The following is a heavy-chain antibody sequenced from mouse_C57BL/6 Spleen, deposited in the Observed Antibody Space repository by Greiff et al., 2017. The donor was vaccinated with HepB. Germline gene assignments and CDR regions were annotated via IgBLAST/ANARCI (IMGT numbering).Heavy chain of an antibody. V-gene: IGHV5-4*01. CDR2: ISDGGSYT. D-gene: IGHD1-1*01. CDR1: GFTFSSYA. Sequence: EVQRVESGGGLVKPGGSLKLSCAASGFTFSSYAMSWVRQTPEKRLEWVATISDGGSYTYYPDNVKGRFTISRDNAKNNLYLQMSHLKSEDTAMYYCARGGFIVRFAYWGQGTLVTVSA. J-gene: IGHJ3*01. CDR3: ARGGFIVRFAY.